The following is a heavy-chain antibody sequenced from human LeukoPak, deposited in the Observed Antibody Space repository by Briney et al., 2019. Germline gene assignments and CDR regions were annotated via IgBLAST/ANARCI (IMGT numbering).Heavy chain of an antibody. CDR3: ARSRAARRYWFDP. Sequence: SQTLSLTCTVSGGSISSGGYFWNWIRQLPGKGLEWIGYIYSSASTYYNPSLKSRVTISVDTSKNQFSLKLSSVTAADTAVYYCARSRAARRYWFDPWGQGTLVTVSS. CDR2: IYSSAST. D-gene: IGHD6-6*01. J-gene: IGHJ5*02. CDR1: GGSISSGGYF. V-gene: IGHV4-31*03.